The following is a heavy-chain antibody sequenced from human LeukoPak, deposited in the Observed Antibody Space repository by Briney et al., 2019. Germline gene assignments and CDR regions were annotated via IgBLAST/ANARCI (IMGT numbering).Heavy chain of an antibody. CDR2: IYTSGST. D-gene: IGHD1-1*01. CDR1: GGSISSYY. CDR3: ARVYVQLERRGNWFDP. V-gene: IGHV4-4*07. J-gene: IGHJ5*02. Sequence: SETLSLTCTVSGGSISSYYWSWIRQPAGKGLEWIGRIYTSGSTNYNPSLKSRVTMSVDTSKNQFSLKLSSVTAADTAVYYCARVYVQLERRGNWFDPWGQGTLVTVSS.